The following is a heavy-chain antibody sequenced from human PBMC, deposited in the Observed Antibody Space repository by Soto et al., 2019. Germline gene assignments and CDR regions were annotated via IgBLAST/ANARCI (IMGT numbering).Heavy chain of an antibody. CDR3: ARDPSVGHYYYGMDV. CDR2: IYYSGST. D-gene: IGHD1-26*01. Sequence: SETLSLTCTVSGGSISSGGYYWSWIRQHPGKGLEWIGYIYYSGSTYYNPSLKSRVTISVDTSKNQFSLKLSSVTAADTAVYYCARDPSVGHYYYGMDVWGQGTTVTVSS. J-gene: IGHJ6*02. CDR1: GGSISSGGYY. V-gene: IGHV4-31*03.